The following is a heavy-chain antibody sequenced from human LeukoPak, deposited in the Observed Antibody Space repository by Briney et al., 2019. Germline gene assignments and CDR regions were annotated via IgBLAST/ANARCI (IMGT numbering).Heavy chain of an antibody. D-gene: IGHD3-10*01. V-gene: IGHV3-33*01. CDR2: IWYDGSNK. CDR1: GFTFNSYG. Sequence: GGSLRLSCAASGFTFNSYGMHWVRQAPGRGLEWVAFIWYDGSNKYYADSVKGRFTISRDKPKNTVYLQMNSLRAEDTAVYYCARDRGESYFDYWGQGTLVTVSS. J-gene: IGHJ4*02. CDR3: ARDRGESYFDY.